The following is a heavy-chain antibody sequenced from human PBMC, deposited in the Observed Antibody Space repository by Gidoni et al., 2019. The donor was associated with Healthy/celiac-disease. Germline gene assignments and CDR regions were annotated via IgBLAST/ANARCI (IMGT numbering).Heavy chain of an antibody. D-gene: IGHD2-2*01. CDR2: INPNSGGT. V-gene: IGHV1-2*02. CDR1: GYTFTGYY. J-gene: IGHJ5*02. CDR3: ARGGYCSSTSCYGWFDP. Sequence: QVQLVQSGAEVKKPGASVKVSCKSSGYTFTGYYMPWVRQAPGQGLEWMGWINPNSGGTNYAQKFQGRVTMTRDTSISTAYMELSRLRSDDTAVYYCARGGYCSSTSCYGWFDPWGQGTLVTVSS.